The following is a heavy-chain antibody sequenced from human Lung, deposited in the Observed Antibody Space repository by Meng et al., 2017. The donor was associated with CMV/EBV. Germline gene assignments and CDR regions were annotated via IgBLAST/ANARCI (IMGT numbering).Heavy chain of an antibody. CDR1: GYTFTTYY. V-gene: IGHV1-46*01. Sequence: ASVXVSXKTSGYTFTTYYIHWVRQAPGQGLEWMGIINPRHGGTAYAHKFQGRVTMTRDTSTSTVYMELSSLRSEDTAVYYCARARYFDWLGFDPWGQRTLVTVSS. CDR3: ARARYFDWLGFDP. J-gene: IGHJ5*02. CDR2: INPRHGGT. D-gene: IGHD3-9*01.